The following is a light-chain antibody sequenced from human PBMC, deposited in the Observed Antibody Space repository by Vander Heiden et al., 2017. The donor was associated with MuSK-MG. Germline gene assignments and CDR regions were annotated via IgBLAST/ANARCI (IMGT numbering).Light chain of an antibody. CDR1: QSVSSN. V-gene: IGKV3-15*01. Sequence: EIVMTQSPATLSVSPGERATLSCRASQSVSSNLAWYQQKPGQAPRLLIYGASTRATGIQASFSGSGSGTEFTLTISSLQSEDFAVYYCQQYNNWLRAFGQGTKVEIK. J-gene: IGKJ1*01. CDR2: GAS. CDR3: QQYNNWLRA.